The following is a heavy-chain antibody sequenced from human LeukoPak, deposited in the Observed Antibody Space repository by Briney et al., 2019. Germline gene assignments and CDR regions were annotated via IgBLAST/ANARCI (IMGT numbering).Heavy chain of an antibody. V-gene: IGHV3-48*02. CDR1: GFTVTSNY. Sequence: GGSLRLSCAASGFTVTSNYISWVRQAPGKGLEWVSYISSSSSAIYYADSVKGRFTISRDNAKNSLYLQMNSLRDEDTAVYYCARDKDPDYWGQGTLVTVSS. CDR2: ISSSSSAI. J-gene: IGHJ4*02. CDR3: ARDKDPDY.